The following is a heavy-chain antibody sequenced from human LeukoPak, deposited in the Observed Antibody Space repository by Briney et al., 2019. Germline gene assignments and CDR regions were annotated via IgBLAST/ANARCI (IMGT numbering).Heavy chain of an antibody. Sequence: GGSLRLSCAASGFIFSSYAMTWVRQAPGQGLEGVSAISGSGGSTYYADSVKGRLTISRDNSKNTLYLQVNSLRAEDTAVYYCATYCSGVSGYSGMDVWGQGTTVTVYS. CDR3: ATYCSGVSGYSGMDV. CDR1: GFIFSSYA. CDR2: ISGSGGST. D-gene: IGHD2-15*01. V-gene: IGHV3-23*01. J-gene: IGHJ6*02.